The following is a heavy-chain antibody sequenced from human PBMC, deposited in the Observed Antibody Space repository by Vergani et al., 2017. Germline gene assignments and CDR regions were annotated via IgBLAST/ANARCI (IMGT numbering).Heavy chain of an antibody. J-gene: IGHJ4*02. CDR1: GGSISSYY. D-gene: IGHD3-3*01. V-gene: IGHV4-59*01. Sequence: QVQLQESGPGLVKPSETLSLTCTVSGGSISSYYWSWIRQPPGKGLEWIGYIYYSGSTNYNPSLKSRVTISVDTSKNQFSLKLSSVTAADTAVYYCARGGRFGVVMPLFDYWGQGTLVTVSS. CDR3: ARGGRFGVVMPLFDY. CDR2: IYYSGST.